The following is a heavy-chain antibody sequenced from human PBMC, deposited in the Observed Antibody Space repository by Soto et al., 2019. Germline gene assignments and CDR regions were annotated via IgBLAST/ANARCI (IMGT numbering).Heavy chain of an antibody. CDR1: GFIFGNYD. V-gene: IGHV3-23*01. CDR3: AKSDYVSRRKSSYYFDY. J-gene: IGHJ4*02. D-gene: IGHD3-16*01. CDR2: VTGSGGST. Sequence: EVQLLESGGASVQPGGSLRLSCAASGFIFGNYDMTWVRQAPGKGLEWGAAVTGSGGSTDYADSVKGRFSISRDNSKNTMHMQMNALRAEDTAVYYCAKSDYVSRRKSSYYFDYWGQGTLVTVSS.